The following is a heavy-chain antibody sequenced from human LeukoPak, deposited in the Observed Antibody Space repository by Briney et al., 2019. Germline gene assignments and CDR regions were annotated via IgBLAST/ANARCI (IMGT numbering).Heavy chain of an antibody. CDR2: VKNKANSYIT. J-gene: IGHJ6*02. CDR3: ARERSISSSWYEFDYYYGMDV. D-gene: IGHD6-13*01. Sequence: PGGSLRLSCAASGFTFNDHYMDWVRQAPGKGLEWVGRVKNKANSYITDYAASVKDRFTISRDDSKNSLSLQMNSLRTEDTAVYYCARERSISSSWYEFDYYYGMDVWGQGTTVTVSS. V-gene: IGHV3-72*01. CDR1: GFTFNDHY.